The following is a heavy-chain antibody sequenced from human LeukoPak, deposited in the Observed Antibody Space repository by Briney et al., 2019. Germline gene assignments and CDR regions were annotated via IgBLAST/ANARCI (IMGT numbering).Heavy chain of an antibody. CDR2: ISSSGSTI. V-gene: IGHV3-11*04. D-gene: IGHD2-21*02. J-gene: IGHJ3*02. Sequence: GGSLRLSCAASGFTVSSNYMSWVRQAPGKGLEWVSYISSSGSTIFYADSVMGRFTISRDNAKNSLYLQMNSLRAEDTAVYYCARGVGYCGGDCYQDALDIWGQGTMVTVSS. CDR3: ARGVGYCGGDCYQDALDI. CDR1: GFTVSSNY.